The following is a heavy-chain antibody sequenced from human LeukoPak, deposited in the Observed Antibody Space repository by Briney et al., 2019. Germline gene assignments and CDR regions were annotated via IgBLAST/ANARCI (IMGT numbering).Heavy chain of an antibody. J-gene: IGHJ4*02. CDR3: ARDRGGRYSYGYFDY. CDR2: INHSGST. V-gene: IGHV4-34*01. Sequence: SETLYLTCAVYGESFSGYYWSWIRQPPGKGLEWIGEINHSGSTNYNPSLKSRVTISVDTSKNQFSLKLSSVTAADTAVYYCARDRGGRYSYGYFDYWGQGTLVTVSS. D-gene: IGHD5-18*01. CDR1: GESFSGYY.